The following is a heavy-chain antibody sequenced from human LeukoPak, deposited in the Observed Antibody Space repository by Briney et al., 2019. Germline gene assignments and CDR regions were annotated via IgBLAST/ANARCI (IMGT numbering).Heavy chain of an antibody. J-gene: IGHJ6*02. V-gene: IGHV1-69*04. D-gene: IGHD3-16*01. CDR1: GGTFSSYA. CDR2: IIPILGIA. CDR3: ARDRLGVGGVTKILKYYYGMDV. Sequence: SVKVSCKASGGTFSSYAISWVRQAPGQGLEWMGRIIPILGIANYAQKFQGRVTITADKSTSTAYLELSSLRSEDTAVYYCARDRLGVGGVTKILKYYYGMDVWGQGTTVTVSS.